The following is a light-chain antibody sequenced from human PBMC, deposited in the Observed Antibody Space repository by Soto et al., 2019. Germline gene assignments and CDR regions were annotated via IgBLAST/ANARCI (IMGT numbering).Light chain of an antibody. J-gene: IGKJ4*01. V-gene: IGKV1-13*02. Sequence: ILLTQSPSSLSASVGDRVTITCRAGQDISSDLAWYQQKPGKAPNLLLYDASSLDAVVPARFSGSGSGTYFPLSITSLRPEDFATYYCQQFNVFPLPFGGGTNVQIK. CDR1: QDISSD. CDR2: DAS. CDR3: QQFNVFPLP.